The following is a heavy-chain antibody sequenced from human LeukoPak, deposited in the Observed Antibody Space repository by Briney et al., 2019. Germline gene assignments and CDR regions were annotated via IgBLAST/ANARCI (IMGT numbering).Heavy chain of an antibody. CDR1: GFTVSSNY. D-gene: IGHD5-18*01. Sequence: GGSLRLSCAASGFTVSSNYMSWVRQAPGKGLEWVSVIYSGGSTYYADSVKDRFTISRDNSKNTPYLQMNSLRAEDTAVYYCARDIPVDTAMVTTGEPNYYYGMDVWGQGTTVTVSS. V-gene: IGHV3-66*01. J-gene: IGHJ6*02. CDR2: IYSGGST. CDR3: ARDIPVDTAMVTTGEPNYYYGMDV.